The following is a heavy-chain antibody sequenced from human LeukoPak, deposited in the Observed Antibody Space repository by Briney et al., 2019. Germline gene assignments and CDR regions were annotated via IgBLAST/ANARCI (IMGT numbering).Heavy chain of an antibody. CDR3: AKVAVALHDAFDI. CDR1: GYTFTSYG. D-gene: IGHD6-19*01. V-gene: IGHV1-18*01. CDR2: ISANKGNT. Sequence: GSVKDSCKASGYTFTSYGISWVRQAPGEGLEWVGWISANKGNTNYAQKLQGRLIITTDTSTSTAYMELRSLRSDDTAVYYCAKVAVALHDAFDIWGQGTMVTVSS. J-gene: IGHJ3*02.